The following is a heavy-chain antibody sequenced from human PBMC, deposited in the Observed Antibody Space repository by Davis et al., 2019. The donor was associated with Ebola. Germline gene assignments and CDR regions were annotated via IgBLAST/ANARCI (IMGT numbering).Heavy chain of an antibody. Sequence: GESLKISCAASGFTFSSYAMSWVRQAPGKGLEWVSAISGSGGSTYYADSVKGRFTISRDNSKNTLYLQMNSLRAEDTAVYYCAKDLGSGSYSLGYWGQGTLVTVSS. CDR2: ISGSGGST. D-gene: IGHD1-26*01. J-gene: IGHJ4*02. CDR3: AKDLGSGSYSLGY. CDR1: GFTFSSYA. V-gene: IGHV3-23*01.